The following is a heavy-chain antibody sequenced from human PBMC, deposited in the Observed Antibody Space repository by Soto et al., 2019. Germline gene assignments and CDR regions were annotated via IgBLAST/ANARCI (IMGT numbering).Heavy chain of an antibody. CDR1: GFTFSSYG. J-gene: IGHJ4*02. V-gene: IGHV3-33*01. CDR2: ISTGGSST. CDR3: ARDMDDALAYYIFDY. Sequence: PGVSLRLSCAASGFTFSSYGMHWVRQAPGKGLEWVAVISTGGSSTFYADSVKGRFTISRDNSKNTLYLQMNNLRADDTAVYHCARDMDDALAYYIFDYWGQGTLVTVSS. D-gene: IGHD3-10*01.